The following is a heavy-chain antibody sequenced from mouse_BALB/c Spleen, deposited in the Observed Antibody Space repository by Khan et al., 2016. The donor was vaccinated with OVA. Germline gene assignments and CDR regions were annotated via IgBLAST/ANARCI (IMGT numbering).Heavy chain of an antibody. V-gene: IGHV2-6-7*01. D-gene: IGHD1-1*01. CDR1: GFSLTGYG. J-gene: IGHJ3*01. Sequence: VQLVESGPGLVAPSQSLSISCTVSGFSLTGYGVNWVRQPPGKGLEWLGMIWGDGNTDYNSALKSRMSISTDNSNSQAFLTMNSLHTSDTARYYCARDRYYYGRGHDYWGRGTLVTVSA. CDR2: IWGDGNT. CDR3: ARDRYYYGRGHDY.